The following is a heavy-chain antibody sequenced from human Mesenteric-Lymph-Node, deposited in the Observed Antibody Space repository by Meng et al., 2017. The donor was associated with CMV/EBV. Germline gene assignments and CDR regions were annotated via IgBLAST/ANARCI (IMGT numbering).Heavy chain of an antibody. D-gene: IGHD1-1*01. CDR2: ISGRGTT. V-gene: IGHV3-23*01. Sequence: GGSLRLSCAASGFTFNNYAMNWVRQAPGKGLEWVSGISGRGTTYYADSVKGRFTISRDNSKNTLFLQMKSLRAEDTAVYYCARGLEPPEAWFDPWGQGTLVTVSS. CDR3: ARGLEPPEAWFDP. J-gene: IGHJ5*02. CDR1: GFTFNNYA.